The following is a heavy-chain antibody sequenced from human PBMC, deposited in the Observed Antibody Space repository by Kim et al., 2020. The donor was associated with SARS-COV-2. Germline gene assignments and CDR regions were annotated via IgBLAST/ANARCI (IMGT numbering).Heavy chain of an antibody. J-gene: IGHJ6*02. Sequence: GGSLRLSCAASGFTFSDYYMSWIRQAPGKGLEWVSYISSSGSTIYYADSVKGRFTISRDNAKNSLYLQMNSLRAEDTAVYYCARTHYDYVWGSYRYTESYYYYGMDVWGQGTTVTVSS. V-gene: IGHV3-11*01. CDR2: ISSSGSTI. D-gene: IGHD3-16*02. CDR3: ARTHYDYVWGSYRYTESYYYYGMDV. CDR1: GFTFSDYY.